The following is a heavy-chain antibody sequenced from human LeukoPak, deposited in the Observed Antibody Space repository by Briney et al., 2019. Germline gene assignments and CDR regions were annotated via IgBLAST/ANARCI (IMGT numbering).Heavy chain of an antibody. D-gene: IGHD3-22*01. Sequence: ASVKVSCKAFGGTFSSYAISWVRQAPGQGLEWMGRIIPILGIANYAQKFQGRVTITADKSTSTAYMELSSLRSEDTAVYYCASTYDSSGYYFSFDYWGQGTLVTVSS. V-gene: IGHV1-69*04. CDR3: ASTYDSSGYYFSFDY. CDR2: IIPILGIA. J-gene: IGHJ4*02. CDR1: GGTFSSYA.